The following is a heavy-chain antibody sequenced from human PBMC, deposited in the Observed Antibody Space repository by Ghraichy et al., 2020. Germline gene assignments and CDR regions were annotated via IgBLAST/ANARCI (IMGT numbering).Heavy chain of an antibody. CDR1: GYNFASYW. Sequence: GGSLRLSCQGSGYNFASYWIGWVRQMPGKGLEWMGIIYPADSDTKYSPSFQGQVTISADKSISTAYFQWNSLKAPDTAIYYCARYTTGSWWYFDLWGRGALVTVSS. CDR2: IYPADSDT. J-gene: IGHJ2*01. V-gene: IGHV5-51*01. CDR3: ARYTTGSWWYFDL. D-gene: IGHD1-1*01.